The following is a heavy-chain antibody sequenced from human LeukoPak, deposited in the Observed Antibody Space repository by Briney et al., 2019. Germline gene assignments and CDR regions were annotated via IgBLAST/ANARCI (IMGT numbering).Heavy chain of an antibody. CDR1: GFTFSSYA. CDR2: ISGSGGST. CDR3: ARGPDRITMIVVVITTLNYGMDV. D-gene: IGHD3-22*01. J-gene: IGHJ6*02. V-gene: IGHV3-23*01. Sequence: GGSLRLSCAAPGFTFSSYAMSWVRQAPGKGLEWVSAISGSGGSTYYADSVKGRFTISRDNSKNTLYLQMNSLRAEDTAVYYCARGPDRITMIVVVITTLNYGMDVWGQGTTVTVSS.